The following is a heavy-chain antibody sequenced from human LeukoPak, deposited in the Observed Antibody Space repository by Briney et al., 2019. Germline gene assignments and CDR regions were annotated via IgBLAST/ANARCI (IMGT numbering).Heavy chain of an antibody. CDR2: IHYSGST. CDR3: ARHVTSGFVKYFDD. D-gene: IGHD6-25*01. J-gene: IGHJ4*02. CDR1: GGSISGSS. V-gene: IGHV4-59*08. Sequence: SETLSLTCTVSGGSISGSSWSWIRQPPGKGLEWIGHIHYSGSTNCNPSLESRVTISGDTSKNQFSLKVTSVTAADTAVYYCARHVTSGFVKYFDDWGQGTLVTVSS.